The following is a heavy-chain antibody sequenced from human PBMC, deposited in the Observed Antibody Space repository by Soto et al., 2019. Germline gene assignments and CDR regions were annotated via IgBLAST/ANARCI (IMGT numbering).Heavy chain of an antibody. CDR2: IIPILGIA. J-gene: IGHJ6*03. Sequence: GASVEVCCESCGGSFSSYTIICVRQAPGQGLEWTGRIIPILGIANYAQKFQGRVTITADKSTSTAYMELSSLRSEDTAVYYCKYGDGDYYYYYYMDVWGKGTTVTVSS. CDR1: GGSFSSYT. CDR3: KYGDGDYYYYYYMDV. V-gene: IGHV1-69*02. D-gene: IGHD4-17*01.